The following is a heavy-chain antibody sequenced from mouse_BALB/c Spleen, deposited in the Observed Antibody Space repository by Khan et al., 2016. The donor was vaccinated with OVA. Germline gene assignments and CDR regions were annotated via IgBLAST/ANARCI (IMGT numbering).Heavy chain of an antibody. Sequence: QVQLKESGPGLVAPSQSLSITCTVSGFSLTSYGVHWVRQPPGKGLEWLGVIWAGGSTNYNSALMYRLSISKDNSKSQVFLKMNSLQSGDTAMYYCANVEDIWGQGTTLTVSS. V-gene: IGHV2-9*02. J-gene: IGHJ2*01. D-gene: IGHD1-3*01. CDR3: ANVEDI. CDR2: IWAGGST. CDR1: GFSLTSYG.